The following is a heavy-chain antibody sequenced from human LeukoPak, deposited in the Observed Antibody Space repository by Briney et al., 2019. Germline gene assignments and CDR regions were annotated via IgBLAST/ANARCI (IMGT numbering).Heavy chain of an antibody. D-gene: IGHD3-22*01. CDR2: ITSRGEST. J-gene: IGHJ4*02. CDR3: ARDWPNYYGSDGHYYRRDGDY. CDR1: GFTFSIYA. Sequence: GGSLRLSCAASGFTFSIYAMSWVRQAPGKGLQWVSSITSRGESTWYVDSVKGRFTITRDNSENTLYLQMHSLRAEDTAVYYCARDWPNYYGSDGHYYRRDGDYWGRGTLVGVSS. V-gene: IGHV3-23*01.